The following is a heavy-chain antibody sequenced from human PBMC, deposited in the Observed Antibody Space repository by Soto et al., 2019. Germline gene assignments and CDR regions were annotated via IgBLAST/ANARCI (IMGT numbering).Heavy chain of an antibody. V-gene: IGHV1-69*04. J-gene: IGHJ5*02. Sequence: SVKVSCKASGGTFSSYTISWVRQAPGQGLEWMGRIIPILGIANYAQKFQGRVTITADKSTSTAYMELSSLRSEDTAVYYCARDQTQLFTAMVMFWFDPWGQGTLVTVSS. CDR1: GGTFSSYT. D-gene: IGHD5-18*01. CDR2: IIPILGIA. CDR3: ARDQTQLFTAMVMFWFDP.